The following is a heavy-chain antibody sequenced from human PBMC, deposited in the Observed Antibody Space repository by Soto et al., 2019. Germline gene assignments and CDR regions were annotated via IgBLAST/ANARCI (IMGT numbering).Heavy chain of an antibody. D-gene: IGHD3-3*01. J-gene: IGHJ4*02. Sequence: SETLSLTCTVSGGSISSYYWSWIRQPPGKGLEWIGYIYYSGSTNYNPSLKSRVTISVDTSKNQFSLKLSSVTAADTAVYYCARRKVTIFGGTTDYWGQGTLVTVSS. CDR2: IYYSGST. CDR1: GGSISSYY. V-gene: IGHV4-59*08. CDR3: ARRKVTIFGGTTDY.